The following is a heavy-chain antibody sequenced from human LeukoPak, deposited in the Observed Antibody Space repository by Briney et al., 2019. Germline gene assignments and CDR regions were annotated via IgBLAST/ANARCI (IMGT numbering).Heavy chain of an antibody. D-gene: IGHD3-16*01. V-gene: IGHV3-7*01. J-gene: IGHJ4*02. CDR2: INPDGSGK. CDR1: GFTLSTYW. CDR3: ASWGAGGNS. Sequence: PGGSLRLSCEASGFTLSTYWMNWVRQVPGKGLDWVANINPDGSGKRYVDSVKGRFTIARDNADNSLSLQTNSLRAEDTAVYYCASWGAGGNSWGQGTLVTVSS.